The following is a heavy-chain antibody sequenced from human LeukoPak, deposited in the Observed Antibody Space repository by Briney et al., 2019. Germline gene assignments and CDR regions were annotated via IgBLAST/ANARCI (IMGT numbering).Heavy chain of an antibody. CDR2: IIPILGIA. Sequence: EASVKVSCKASGGTFSSYAISWVRQAPGQGLKWMGRIIPILGIANYAQKFQGRVTITADKSTSSAYMELSSLRSEDTAVYYCARGRYLDAFDIWGQGTMVTVSS. CDR3: ARGRYLDAFDI. CDR1: GGTFSSYA. V-gene: IGHV1-69*04. D-gene: IGHD3-9*01. J-gene: IGHJ3*02.